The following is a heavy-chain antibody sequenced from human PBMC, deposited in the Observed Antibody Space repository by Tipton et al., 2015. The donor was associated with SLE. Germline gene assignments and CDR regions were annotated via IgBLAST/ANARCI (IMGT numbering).Heavy chain of an antibody. CDR3: ARGIGAFDI. V-gene: IGHV4-34*01. CDR1: GGSFSGYY. Sequence: TLSLTCAVYGGSFSGYYWSWIRQPPGRGLEWIGEINHSGRTNYKSSLKSRVTISVDTSKNQFSLELSSVTAADTAVYYCARGIGAFDIWGQGTMVTVSS. CDR2: INHSGRT. J-gene: IGHJ3*02.